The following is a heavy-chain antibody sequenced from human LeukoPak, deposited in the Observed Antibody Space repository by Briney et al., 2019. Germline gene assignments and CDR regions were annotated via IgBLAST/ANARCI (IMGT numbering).Heavy chain of an antibody. CDR2: INHSGST. CDR1: GGSFSGYY. Sequence: SETLSLTCAVYGGSFSGYYWSWIRQPPGKGLEWIGEINHSGSTNYNPSLKSRVTISVDTSKNQFSLKLSSVTAADTAVYYCARGSGWLHYFDHWGQGTLVTVSS. V-gene: IGHV4-34*01. CDR3: ARGSGWLHYFDH. D-gene: IGHD6-19*01. J-gene: IGHJ4*02.